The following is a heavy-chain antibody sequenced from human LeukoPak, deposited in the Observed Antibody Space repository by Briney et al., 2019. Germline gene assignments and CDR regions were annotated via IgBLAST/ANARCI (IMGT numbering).Heavy chain of an antibody. CDR3: ARVLSPPDSSGDY. CDR2: IKQDGSEK. V-gene: IGHV3-7*01. J-gene: IGHJ4*02. CDR1: GFTFSSYW. Sequence: PGGSLRLSCAASGFTFSSYWMSWVRQAPGKGLEWVANIKQDGSEKYYVDSVKGRFTISRDNAKNSLYLQMNSLRAEDTAVYYCARVLSPPDSSGDYWGQGTLVTVSS. D-gene: IGHD3-22*01.